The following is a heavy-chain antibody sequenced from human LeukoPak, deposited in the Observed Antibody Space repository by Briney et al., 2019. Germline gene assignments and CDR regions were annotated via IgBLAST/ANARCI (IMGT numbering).Heavy chain of an antibody. V-gene: IGHV1-2*06. CDR2: IDPNTGAT. D-gene: IGHD3-10*01. Sequence: ASVKVSCKASGYTFTDHFMNWLRQAPGQGLEWMGRIDPNTGATHYARNFQGRVTMTRDTSVNTAYMEMSTLTPDDTAIYYCAKDEDRFGRGVWGQGTLVIVSS. CDR1: GYTFTDHF. CDR3: AKDEDRFGRGV. J-gene: IGHJ4*02.